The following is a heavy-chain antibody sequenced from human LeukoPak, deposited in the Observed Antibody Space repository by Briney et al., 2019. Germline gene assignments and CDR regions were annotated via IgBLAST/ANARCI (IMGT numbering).Heavy chain of an antibody. J-gene: IGHJ4*02. V-gene: IGHV4-34*01. CDR3: ARGVRVNDFWSGYSRDYFDY. Sequence: SETLSLTXAVYGGSFSGCYWSWIRQPPGKGLEWIGEINHSGSTNYNPSLKSRVTISVDTSKNQFSLKLSSVTAADTAVYYCARGVRVNDFWSGYSRDYFDYWGQGTLVTVSS. CDR1: GGSFSGCY. D-gene: IGHD3-3*01. CDR2: INHSGST.